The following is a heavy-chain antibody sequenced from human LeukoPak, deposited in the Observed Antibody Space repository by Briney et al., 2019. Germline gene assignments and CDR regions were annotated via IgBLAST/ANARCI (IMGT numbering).Heavy chain of an antibody. CDR3: ATVTKVDFNY. CDR1: GFTFSSYT. CDR2: VSVEGIGR. V-gene: IGHV3-30*09. D-gene: IGHD4-11*01. Sequence: GGSLRLSCAASGFTFSSYTFYWFRQAPGKGLEWVASVSVEGIGRYFPGSVEGRFANSRDDSTKSVFLQMSNLRPEDTAVYFCATVTKVDFNYWGQGTLVTVSS. J-gene: IGHJ4*02.